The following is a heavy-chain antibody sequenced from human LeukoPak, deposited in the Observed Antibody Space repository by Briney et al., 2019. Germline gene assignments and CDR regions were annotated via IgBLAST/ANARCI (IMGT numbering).Heavy chain of an antibody. Sequence: ESGPTLVYPTPTLTLTCTFSGFSLRSNAVGVGWIRQPPAKALEWLALIYGDDNKRYSPSLKSRLTFTKDSSKNQVVLTMTNMDPVDTATYFCAHDDPGYYGMDIWGKGTTVTVSS. CDR1: GFSLRSNAVG. CDR2: IYGDDNK. CDR3: AHDDPGYYGMDI. V-gene: IGHV2-5*02. D-gene: IGHD1-1*01. J-gene: IGHJ6*04.